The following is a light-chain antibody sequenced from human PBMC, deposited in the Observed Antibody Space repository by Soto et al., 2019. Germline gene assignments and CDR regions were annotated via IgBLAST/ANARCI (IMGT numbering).Light chain of an antibody. J-gene: IGKJ4*01. Sequence: EIVLTQSPATLSLSPGERATLSCRASQSVSSYLAWYQQKPGQAPRLLIYDASNRATGIPARFSGSGSGTDFTLTISSLEPEDFAVYYCQQRSNWPPVSLLTFGGGTKVEIK. CDR2: DAS. CDR3: QQRSNWPPVSLLT. CDR1: QSVSSY. V-gene: IGKV3-11*01.